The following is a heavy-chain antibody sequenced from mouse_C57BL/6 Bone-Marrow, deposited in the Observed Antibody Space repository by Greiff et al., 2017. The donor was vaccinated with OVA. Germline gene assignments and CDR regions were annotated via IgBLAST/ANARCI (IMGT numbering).Heavy chain of an antibody. J-gene: IGHJ2*01. Sequence: QVQLKQPGAELVKPGASVKLSCKASGYTFTSYWMQWVKQRPGQGLEWIGEIDPSDSYTNYNQKFKGKATLTVDTSSSTAYMQLSSLTSEDSAVYYCARSANWYYFDYWGQGTTLTVSS. CDR2: IDPSDSYT. D-gene: IGHD4-1*02. CDR3: ARSANWYYFDY. V-gene: IGHV1-50*01. CDR1: GYTFTSYW.